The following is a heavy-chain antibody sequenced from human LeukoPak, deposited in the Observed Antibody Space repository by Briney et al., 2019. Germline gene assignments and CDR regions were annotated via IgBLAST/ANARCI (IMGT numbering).Heavy chain of an antibody. Sequence: SETLFLTCTVSGGSISSYYWSWIRQPPGKGLEWIGYIYYSGSTNYNPSLKSRVTISVDTSKNQFSLKLSSVTAADTAVYYCARVAFYAFDYWGQGTLVTVSS. V-gene: IGHV4-59*01. J-gene: IGHJ4*02. CDR1: GGSISSYY. D-gene: IGHD5/OR15-5a*01. CDR2: IYYSGST. CDR3: ARVAFYAFDY.